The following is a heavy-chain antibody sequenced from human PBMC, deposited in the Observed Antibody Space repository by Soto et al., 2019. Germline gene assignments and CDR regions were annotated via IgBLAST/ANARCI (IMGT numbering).Heavy chain of an antibody. Sequence: SEILSLTCTVSGVSISSGNWWTWVRQSPRKGLEYIGEIFHDGTANYFPSFERRVAMSVDKSKNQFSLKLTSVTAADAAIYYCARLVYDTRLDYLYFDFWGQGAQVTVSS. CDR1: GVSISSGNW. V-gene: IGHV4-4*02. CDR3: ARLVYDTRLDYLYFDF. J-gene: IGHJ4*02. CDR2: IFHDGTA. D-gene: IGHD3-16*01.